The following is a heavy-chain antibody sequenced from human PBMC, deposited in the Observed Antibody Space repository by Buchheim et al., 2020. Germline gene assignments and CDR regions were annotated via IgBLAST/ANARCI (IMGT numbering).Heavy chain of an antibody. D-gene: IGHD3-22*01. CDR2: ISGSTTTI. CDR3: ARGLKTYYFDSSDYWGPQLF. J-gene: IGHJ4*02. V-gene: IGHV3-48*03. Sequence: EVQLVESGGGVFQPGGSLRLSCVASGFSFFSYEMNWVRQAPGKGLEWVSYISGSTTTIYYADSVKGRFTISRDNAKSSLYLQMNNLRAEDTAVYYCARGLKTYYFDSSDYWGPQLFWGQGTL. CDR1: GFSFFSYE.